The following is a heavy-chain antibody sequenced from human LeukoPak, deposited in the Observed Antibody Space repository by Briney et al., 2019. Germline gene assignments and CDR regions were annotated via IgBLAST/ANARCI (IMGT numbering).Heavy chain of an antibody. CDR2: ITTSSTYT. CDR3: AKFIAAPFYFDY. J-gene: IGHJ4*02. V-gene: IGHV3-21*01. Sequence: KAGGSLRLSCAASGFTFSSYNMNWVRQAPGKGLEWVSSITTSSTYTFYADSVKGRFTISRDNAKNSLYLQMNSLRAEDTAVYYCAKFIAAPFYFDYWGQGTLVTVSS. CDR1: GFTFSSYN. D-gene: IGHD6-13*01.